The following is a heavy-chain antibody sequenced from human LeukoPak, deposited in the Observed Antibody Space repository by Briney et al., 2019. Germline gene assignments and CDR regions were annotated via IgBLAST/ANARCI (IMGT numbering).Heavy chain of an antibody. CDR2: IYYSGST. CDR1: GGSISSYY. V-gene: IGHV4-59*01. Sequence: PSETLSLTCTVSGGSISSYYWSWIRQPPGKGLEWIGYIYYSGSTNYNPSLKSRVTISVDTSKNQFSLKLSSVTAADTAVYYCAREDIVVVPAAVYYYYMDVWGKGTTVTVSS. D-gene: IGHD2-2*01. CDR3: AREDIVVVPAAVYYYYMDV. J-gene: IGHJ6*03.